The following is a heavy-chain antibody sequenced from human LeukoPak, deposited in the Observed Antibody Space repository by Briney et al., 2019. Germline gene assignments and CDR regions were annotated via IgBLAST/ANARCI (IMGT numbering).Heavy chain of an antibody. CDR3: ARGGTYDSSGYYPENFDY. V-gene: IGHV4-34*01. CDR1: GGSFSGYY. CDR2: INHSGST. Sequence: SETLSLTCAVYGGSFSGYYWSWIRQPPGKGLELIGEINHSGSTNYNPSLKSRVTISVDTSKNQSSLKLSSVTAADTAVYYCARGGTYDSSGYYPENFDYWGQGTLVTVSS. J-gene: IGHJ4*02. D-gene: IGHD3-22*01.